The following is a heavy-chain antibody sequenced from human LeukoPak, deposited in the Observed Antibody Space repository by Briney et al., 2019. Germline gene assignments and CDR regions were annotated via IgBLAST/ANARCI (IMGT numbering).Heavy chain of an antibody. Sequence: ASVKVSCKASGYTFTSYYMHWVRQAPGQGLEWMGIINPSGGSTSYAQKFQGRVTMTRDTSASTVYMELSSLRSEDTAVYYCARPEVATVYYYYYGMDVWGQGTTVTVSS. CDR2: INPSGGST. D-gene: IGHD5-12*01. CDR1: GYTFTSYY. V-gene: IGHV1-46*01. J-gene: IGHJ6*02. CDR3: ARPEVATVYYYYYGMDV.